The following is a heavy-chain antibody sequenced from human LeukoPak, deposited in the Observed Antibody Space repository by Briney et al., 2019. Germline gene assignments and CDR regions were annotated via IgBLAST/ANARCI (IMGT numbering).Heavy chain of an antibody. Sequence: SETLSLTCTVSGDSISSYYWSWIRQSPGKGLEWIGYIYYSGRTNYNPSLKSRVTISVDMSKSQFSLTLSSVTAADTALYYCARHGPLYDIWSAQFYFDYWGQGTLVAVSS. CDR1: GDSISSYY. CDR3: ARHGPLYDIWSAQFYFDY. V-gene: IGHV4-59*08. CDR2: IYYSGRT. J-gene: IGHJ4*02. D-gene: IGHD3-3*01.